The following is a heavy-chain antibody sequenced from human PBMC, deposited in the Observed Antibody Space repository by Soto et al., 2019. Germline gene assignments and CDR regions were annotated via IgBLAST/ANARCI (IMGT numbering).Heavy chain of an antibody. D-gene: IGHD3-3*01. Sequence: GASVKVSCKASGYTFTSYGISWVRQAPGQGLEWMGWISAYNGNTNYAQKLQGRVTMTTDTSTSTAYMELRSLRSDDTAVYYCARSPNYDFWSAEHAHDAFDIWGQGTMVTVSS. CDR1: GYTFTSYG. J-gene: IGHJ3*02. CDR2: ISAYNGNT. CDR3: ARSPNYDFWSAEHAHDAFDI. V-gene: IGHV1-18*01.